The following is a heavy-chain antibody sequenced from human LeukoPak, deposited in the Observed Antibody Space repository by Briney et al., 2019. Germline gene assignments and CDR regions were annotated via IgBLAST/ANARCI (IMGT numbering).Heavy chain of an antibody. CDR3: ARSEIAVAALYYFDY. CDR1: GGTFSSYA. CDR2: IIPIFGTA. D-gene: IGHD6-19*01. Sequence: SVKVSCKASGGTFSSYAISWVRQAPGQGLEWMGGIIPIFGTANYAQKFQGRVTITADESTSTAYMELSSLRSGDAAVYYCARSEIAVAALYYFDYWGQGTLVTVSS. J-gene: IGHJ4*02. V-gene: IGHV1-69*01.